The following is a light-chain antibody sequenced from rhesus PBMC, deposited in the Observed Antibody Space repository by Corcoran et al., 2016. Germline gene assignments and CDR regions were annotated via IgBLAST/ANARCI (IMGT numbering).Light chain of an antibody. J-gene: IGKJ3*01. V-gene: IGKV1-33*02. CDR2: DAS. Sequence: DIQMTQSPSSLSASVGDTVTITCQASQGITKHLAWYQQKPGKAPNLLLYDASTFQSGVPSRFSGNGSGTEFTLTISSLQPADFATYYCQQHNSYPFTFGPGTKLDIK. CDR3: QQHNSYPFT. CDR1: QGITKH.